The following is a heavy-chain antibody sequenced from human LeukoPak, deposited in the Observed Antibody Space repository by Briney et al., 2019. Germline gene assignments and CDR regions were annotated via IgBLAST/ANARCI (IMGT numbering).Heavy chain of an antibody. J-gene: IGHJ4*02. Sequence: PGGSLRLSCAASGFTVGYNYMTWVRQAPGKGLEWVPAIYNSGSTYYADSVKGRFTISRDNSKNTMYLQMNSLKGEDTAVYYCARRSNPPGRIDHWGQGTLVTVSS. CDR2: IYNSGST. CDR1: GFTVGYNY. CDR3: ARRSNPPGRIDH. D-gene: IGHD1-14*01. V-gene: IGHV3-66*04.